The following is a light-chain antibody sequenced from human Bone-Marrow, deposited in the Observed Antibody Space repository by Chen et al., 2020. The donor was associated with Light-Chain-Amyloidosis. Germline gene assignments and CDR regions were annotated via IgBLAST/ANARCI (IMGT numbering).Light chain of an antibody. J-gene: IGLJ2*01. CDR3: AAWDDGLNGVL. Sequence: QSVLTHPPSASGTPGQRVTISCSGSRSSIGTNTVNWYQQFPGTAPKLLIYFKSQRPSGVPDRFSGSKSGTSASLAISGLQSDDEADYFCAAWDDGLNGVLFGGGTKLTVL. CDR2: FKS. V-gene: IGLV1-44*01. CDR1: RSSIGTNT.